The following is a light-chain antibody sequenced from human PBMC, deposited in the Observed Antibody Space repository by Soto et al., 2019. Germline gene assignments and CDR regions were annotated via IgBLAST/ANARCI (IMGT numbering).Light chain of an antibody. Sequence: QSVLTQPASVSGSPGQSITISCTGTSSDVGGYDYVSWYQQHPGKAPKLMIYDVRNRPSGVSNRFSGSKSGNTASLTISGLQAEDEADYYCNSYTNTSTLGVFGTGTKVTVL. V-gene: IGLV2-14*03. CDR2: DVR. CDR3: NSYTNTSTLGV. J-gene: IGLJ1*01. CDR1: SSDVGGYDY.